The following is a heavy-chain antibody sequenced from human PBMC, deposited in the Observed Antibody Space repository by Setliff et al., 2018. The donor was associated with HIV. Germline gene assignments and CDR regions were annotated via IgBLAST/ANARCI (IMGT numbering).Heavy chain of an antibody. CDR3: AKTLVVVASPLDF. CDR1: GFTFSSYA. V-gene: IGHV3-23*01. D-gene: IGHD2-15*01. CDR2: IIPSGGHNT. Sequence: GSLRLSCAASGFTFSSYAMNWVRQAPGKGLEWVSTIIPSGGHNTFYADSVKGRFTISRDNSKDTLYLQMSGLTAEDTAIYYCAKTLVVVASPLDFWGQGTLVTVSS. J-gene: IGHJ4*02.